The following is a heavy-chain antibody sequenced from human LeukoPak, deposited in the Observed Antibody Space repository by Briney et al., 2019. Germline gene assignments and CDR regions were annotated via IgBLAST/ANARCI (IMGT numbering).Heavy chain of an antibody. J-gene: IGHJ5*02. Sequence: SETLSLTCTVSGGSISSYYWSWIRQPAGKGLEWVGRIYSSGSTNYNPSLKSRVTISVDTSKNQSSLKLSSMPTADTAVYYCPRGLRYYDRSGYRTGYWFDPWGQGTLVTVSS. CDR1: GGSISSYY. V-gene: IGHV4-4*07. CDR2: IYSSGST. CDR3: PRGLRYYDRSGYRTGYWFDP. D-gene: IGHD3-22*01.